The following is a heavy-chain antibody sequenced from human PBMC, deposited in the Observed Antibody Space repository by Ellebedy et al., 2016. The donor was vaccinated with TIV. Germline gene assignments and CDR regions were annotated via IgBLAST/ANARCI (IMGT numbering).Heavy chain of an antibody. Sequence: SETLSLTCNVSGASISSYYWSWIRQPPGKGLEWTGYMSYSGSTNYNPSLKSRVPISVDTSKSQFSLKLTSVTAADTAVYYCASRASGRSDLGRGLYFENWGQGTLVTVSS. CDR3: ASRASGRSDLGRGLYFEN. CDR1: GASISSYY. D-gene: IGHD1-26*01. V-gene: IGHV4-59*08. J-gene: IGHJ4*02. CDR2: MSYSGST.